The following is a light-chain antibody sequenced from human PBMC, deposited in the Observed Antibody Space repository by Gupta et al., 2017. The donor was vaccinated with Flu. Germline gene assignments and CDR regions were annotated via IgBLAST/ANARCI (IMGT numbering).Light chain of an antibody. CDR3: AAWDSSLSVGV. J-gene: IGLJ3*02. Sequence: QAGLTQPPSVSKGLRQTATPTCTGNSNNVGNQGAAWLQHHQGHPPKVLFARDNSRPSGISERFSASRSGNTASLTIAGLQPEDEADYYCAAWDSSLSVGVFGGGTKLTVL. V-gene: IGLV10-54*04. CDR2: RDN. CDR1: SNNVGNQG.